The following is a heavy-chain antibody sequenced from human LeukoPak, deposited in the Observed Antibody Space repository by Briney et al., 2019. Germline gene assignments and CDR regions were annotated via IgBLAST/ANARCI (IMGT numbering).Heavy chain of an antibody. J-gene: IGHJ4*02. CDR3: ARDDSNYYDSSGFDY. CDR1: GGSISSSSYY. CDR2: IYYSGST. Sequence: SETLSLACTVSGGSISSSSYYWGWIRQPPGKGLEWIGSIYYSGSTYYNPSLKSRVTISVDTSKNQFSLKLTSVTAADTAVYYCARDDSNYYDSSGFDYWGQGTLVTVSS. D-gene: IGHD3-22*01. V-gene: IGHV4-39*07.